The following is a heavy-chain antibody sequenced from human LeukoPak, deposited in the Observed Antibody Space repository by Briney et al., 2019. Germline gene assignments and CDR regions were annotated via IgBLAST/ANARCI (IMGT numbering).Heavy chain of an antibody. CDR2: ISSNGGST. V-gene: IGHV3-64*01. D-gene: IGHD3-22*01. Sequence: PGGSLRLSCAASGFTFSSYAMHWVRQAPGKGLEYVSAISSNGGSTYYANSVKGRFTISRDNSKNTLYLQMGSLRAEDMAVYYCARARRPYYYDSSGYYVLDYWGQGTLVTVSS. J-gene: IGHJ4*02. CDR1: GFTFSSYA. CDR3: ARARRPYYYDSSGYYVLDY.